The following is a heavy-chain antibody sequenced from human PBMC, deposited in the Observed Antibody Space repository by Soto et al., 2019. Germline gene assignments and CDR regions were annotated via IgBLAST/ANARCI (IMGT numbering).Heavy chain of an antibody. V-gene: IGHV3-53*01. Sequence: EVQLVESGGGLIQPGGSLRLSCAASGFTVSSNYMSWVRQAPGKGLEWVSVIYSGGSTYYADSVKGRFTISRDNSKNTLYLQMNSLRAEDTAVYYCARDLCYNQAAFDIWGQGTMVTVSS. CDR3: ARDLCYNQAAFDI. CDR1: GFTVSSNY. J-gene: IGHJ3*02. CDR2: IYSGGST. D-gene: IGHD2-15*01.